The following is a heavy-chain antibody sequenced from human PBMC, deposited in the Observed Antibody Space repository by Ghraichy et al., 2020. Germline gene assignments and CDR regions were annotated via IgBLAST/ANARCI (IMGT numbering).Heavy chain of an antibody. D-gene: IGHD6-6*01. CDR3: ARLSDSSFNYHIDN. CDR2: IHYTGIT. V-gene: IGHV4-31*03. CDR1: GGSIRSGGYF. J-gene: IGHJ4*02. Sequence: LSCTVSGGSIRSGGYFWGWVRQLPGEGLECVGYIHYTGITYYNPSLQSRVTMSVDSSKNQFSLNLRSVTAADTALYYCARLSDSSFNYHIDNWGQGTLVTVSS.